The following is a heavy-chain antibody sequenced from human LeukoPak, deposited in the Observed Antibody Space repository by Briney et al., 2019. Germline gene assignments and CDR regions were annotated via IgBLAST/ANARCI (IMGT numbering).Heavy chain of an antibody. J-gene: IGHJ3*02. V-gene: IGHV3-7*01. D-gene: IGHD2-2*01. CDR3: ARDSASCRGCAFDI. Sequence: PGGSQRLSCAASEFTFTNFWMSWVRQAPGKGLEWVANTNRDGSEKYYVDSVKGRVTISRDNAMNFLYRQLNSLRVDDTAVYYCARDSASCRGCAFDIWGQGTVVTVSS. CDR1: EFTFTNFW. CDR2: TNRDGSEK.